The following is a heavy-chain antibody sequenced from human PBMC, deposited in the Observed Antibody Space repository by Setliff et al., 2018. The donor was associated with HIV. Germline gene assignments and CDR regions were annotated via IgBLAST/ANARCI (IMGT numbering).Heavy chain of an antibody. CDR1: GGSFSGYY. CDR3: ARATSPRPMVRGGWFDP. D-gene: IGHD3-10*01. V-gene: IGHV4-34*01. J-gene: IGHJ5*02. Sequence: SETLSLTCAVYGGSFSGYYWSWIRQPPGKGLECIGEINHSGSTNHNPSLKSRVTISVDTSSNHFSLRLTSVTAADTAVYYCARATSPRPMVRGGWFDPWGQGTLVTVSS. CDR2: INHSGST.